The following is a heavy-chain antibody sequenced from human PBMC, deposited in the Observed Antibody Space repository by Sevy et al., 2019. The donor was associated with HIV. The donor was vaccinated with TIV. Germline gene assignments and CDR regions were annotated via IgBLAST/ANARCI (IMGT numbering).Heavy chain of an antibody. CDR2: ISYDGSNK. CDR1: GFTFSSYG. Sequence: GGSLRLSCAASGFTFSSYGMHWVRQAPGKGLEWVAVISYDGSNKYYADSVKGRFTISRDNSKNTLYLQMNSLRAEDTAVYYCAKDQQLLLSVAVAGPVDYWGQGTLVTVSS. CDR3: AKDQQLLLSVAVAGPVDY. D-gene: IGHD6-19*01. J-gene: IGHJ4*02. V-gene: IGHV3-30*18.